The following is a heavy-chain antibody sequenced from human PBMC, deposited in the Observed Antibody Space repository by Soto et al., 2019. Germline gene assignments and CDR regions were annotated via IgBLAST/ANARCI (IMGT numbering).Heavy chain of an antibody. J-gene: IGHJ3*02. CDR1: GGSISSSSYY. CDR2: IYYSGST. Sequence: SETLSLTCTVSGGSISSSSYYWGWIRQPPGKGLEWIGSIYYSGSTYYDPSLKSRVTISVDTSKNQFSLKLSSVTAADTAVYYCARIGGMAFDIWGQGTMVT. D-gene: IGHD3-16*01. CDR3: ARIGGMAFDI. V-gene: IGHV4-39*01.